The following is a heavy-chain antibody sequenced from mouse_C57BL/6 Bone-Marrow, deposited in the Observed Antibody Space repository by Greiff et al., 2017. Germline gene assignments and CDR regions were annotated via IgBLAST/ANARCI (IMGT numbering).Heavy chain of an antibody. D-gene: IGHD2-1*01. V-gene: IGHV1-81*01. J-gene: IGHJ3*01. Sequence: VQLQQSGAELARPGASVKLSCKASGYTFTSYGISWVKQRPGQGLEWIGEIYPRSGNTYYNEKFKGKATLTADKSSSTAYMELRSLTSEDSAVYFCARPPHYGNYPWFAYWGQGTLVTVSA. CDR3: ARPPHYGNYPWFAY. CDR1: GYTFTSYG. CDR2: IYPRSGNT.